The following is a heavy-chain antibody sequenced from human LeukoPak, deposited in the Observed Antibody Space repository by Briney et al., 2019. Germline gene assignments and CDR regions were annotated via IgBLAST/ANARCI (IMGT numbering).Heavy chain of an antibody. V-gene: IGHV1-24*01. D-gene: IGHD1-7*01. CDR2: FDPEDGET. CDR3: ATGGWRNWNFEF. CDR1: GYTLTELS. Sequence: ASVKVSCKVSGYTLTELSMYWVRQAPGKGLEWMGGFDPEDGETIYAQKFQGRVTMTEDTSTDTAYMELSSLRSVDTAVYYCATGGWRNWNFEFWGQGTMVTVSS. J-gene: IGHJ3*01.